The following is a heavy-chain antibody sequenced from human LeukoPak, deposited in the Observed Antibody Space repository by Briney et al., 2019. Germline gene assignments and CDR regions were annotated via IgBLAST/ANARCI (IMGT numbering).Heavy chain of an antibody. V-gene: IGHV1-18*01. CDR3: ARSPAGYYDSSGLNP. CDR2: ISAYNGNT. Sequence: ASVKVSCKASGYTFTSYGISLVRQAPGQGREWMGGISAYNGNTNYAQKLQGRVTMTTDTSTSTAYMELRSLRSDDKAVYYCARSPAGYYDSSGLNPWGQGTLVTVSS. CDR1: GYTFTSYG. D-gene: IGHD3-22*01. J-gene: IGHJ5*02.